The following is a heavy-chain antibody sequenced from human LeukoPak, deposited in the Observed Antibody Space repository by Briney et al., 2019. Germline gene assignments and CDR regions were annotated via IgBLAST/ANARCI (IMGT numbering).Heavy chain of an antibody. D-gene: IGHD3-22*01. J-gene: IGHJ3*02. V-gene: IGHV3-66*01. CDR1: GFTVSSNY. CDR3: AREGADYYDSSGYPLAFDI. Sequence: PGGSLRLSCAASGFTVSSNYMSWVRQAPGKGLEWVSVIYSGGSTYYADSVKGRFTISRDNSKNTLYLQMNSLRAEDTAVYYCAREGADYYDSSGYPLAFDIWGQGTMVTVSS. CDR2: IYSGGST.